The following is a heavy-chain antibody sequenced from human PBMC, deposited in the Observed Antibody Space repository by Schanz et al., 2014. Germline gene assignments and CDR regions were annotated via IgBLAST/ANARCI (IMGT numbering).Heavy chain of an antibody. CDR3: ASSGAGYSSSWDFDY. D-gene: IGHD6-13*01. CDR1: GYTFTSYG. Sequence: QVQLVQSGAEVKKPGASVKVSCKASGYTFTSYGISWVRQAPGQGLEWMGWIVPIAGITNYAQRFQGRVTITADKSSDTAYMELSSLRSEDTAVYYCASSGAGYSSSWDFDYWGQGTLVTVSS. CDR2: IVPIAGIT. J-gene: IGHJ4*02. V-gene: IGHV1-18*01.